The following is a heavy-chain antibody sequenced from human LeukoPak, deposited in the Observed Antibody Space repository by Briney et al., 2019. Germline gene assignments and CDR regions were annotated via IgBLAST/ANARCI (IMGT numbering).Heavy chain of an antibody. CDR3: ARLIHYDILTGYYPSPGWFDP. Sequence: SVKVSCKASGGTFSSYAISWVRQAPGQGLEWMGGIIPIFGTANCAQKFQGRVTITADESTSTAYMELSSLRSEDTAVYYCARLIHYDILTGYYPSPGWFDPWGQGTLVTVSS. V-gene: IGHV1-69*13. CDR2: IIPIFGTA. J-gene: IGHJ5*02. D-gene: IGHD3-9*01. CDR1: GGTFSSYA.